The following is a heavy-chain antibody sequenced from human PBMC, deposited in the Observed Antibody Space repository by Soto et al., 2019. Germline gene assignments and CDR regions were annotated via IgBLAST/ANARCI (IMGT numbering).Heavy chain of an antibody. CDR2: INPNSGGT. CDR3: ARGSQAKVAAAGTIDY. V-gene: IGHV1-2*04. D-gene: IGHD6-13*01. J-gene: IGHJ4*02. CDR1: GYTFTGYY. Sequence: ASVKVSCKASGYTFTGYYMHWVRQAPGQGLEWMGWINPNSGGTNYAQKFQGWVTMTRDTSISTAYMELSRLRSDDTAVYYCARGSQAKVAAAGTIDYWGQGTLVTVSS.